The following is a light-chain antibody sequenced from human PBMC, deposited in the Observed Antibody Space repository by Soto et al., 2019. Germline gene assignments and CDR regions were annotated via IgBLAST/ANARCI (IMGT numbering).Light chain of an antibody. CDR3: QQYGSSRWT. V-gene: IGKV3-20*01. Sequence: EIVLTQSPGTLSLSPGERATLSCRASQSVSSSYLAWYQQKPGQAPRLLIYDASNRATGISDRFSSSGSGTDFTLTISRLEPEDFAVYYCQQYGSSRWTFGQGTKVEIK. J-gene: IGKJ1*01. CDR2: DAS. CDR1: QSVSSSY.